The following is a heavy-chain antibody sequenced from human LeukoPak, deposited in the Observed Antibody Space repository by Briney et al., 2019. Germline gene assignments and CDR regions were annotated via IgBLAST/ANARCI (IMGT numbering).Heavy chain of an antibody. CDR3: ARDEAASRDNALDM. CDR2: INSNGAT. J-gene: IGHJ3*02. CDR1: GYTXSAYY. D-gene: IGHD2-15*01. V-gene: IGHV1-2*02. Sequence: GASVKVSCKASGYTXSAYYVHGVRQAPGQGLEWMGCINSNGATDYAQEFQGRVTMTRDTSISTAYMDLRSLRSDDTAVYYCARDEAASRDNALDMWGQGTMVTVSS.